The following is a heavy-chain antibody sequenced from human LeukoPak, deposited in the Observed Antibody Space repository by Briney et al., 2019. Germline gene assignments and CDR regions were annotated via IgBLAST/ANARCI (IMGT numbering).Heavy chain of an antibody. CDR1: GYTFTSYG. V-gene: IGHV1-3*01. CDR3: ASPLYSSGWYGAFDI. J-gene: IGHJ3*02. D-gene: IGHD6-19*01. Sequence: ASVKVSCKASGYTFTSYGISWVRQAPGQGLEWMGWINAGNGNTKYSQKFQGRVTITRDTSASTAYMELSSLRSEDTAVYYCASPLYSSGWYGAFDIWGQGTMVTVSS. CDR2: INAGNGNT.